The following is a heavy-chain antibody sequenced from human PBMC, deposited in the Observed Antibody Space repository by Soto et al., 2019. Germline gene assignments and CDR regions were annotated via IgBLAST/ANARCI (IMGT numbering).Heavy chain of an antibody. CDR1: GFPFSSYG. V-gene: IGHV3-33*01. CDR3: ASSIN. CDR2: IWYDGSNK. Sequence: QVQLVESGGGVVQPGRSLRLSCAASGFPFSSYGMHWVRQAPGKGLDWVAVIWYDGSNKDYADSVKGRFTISIYNSKNTLFLQMTNLRADVTAVYYCASSINWGQGTLVTVSS. J-gene: IGHJ1*01.